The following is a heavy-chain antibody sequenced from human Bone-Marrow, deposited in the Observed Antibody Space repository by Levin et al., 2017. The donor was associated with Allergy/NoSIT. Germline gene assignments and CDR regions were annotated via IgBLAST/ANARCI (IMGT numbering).Heavy chain of an antibody. CDR2: MKHDGSEI. Sequence: GESLKISCAASGFTFSTYWMSWVRQAPGKGLEWVANMKHDGSEIYYVDSVKGRFTISRDNAKNSLYLQMNSLRAEDTAVYYCSSEVAGPFDPWGQGTLVTVSS. CDR3: SSEVAGPFDP. CDR1: GFTFSTYW. V-gene: IGHV3-7*01. D-gene: IGHD6-19*01. J-gene: IGHJ5*02.